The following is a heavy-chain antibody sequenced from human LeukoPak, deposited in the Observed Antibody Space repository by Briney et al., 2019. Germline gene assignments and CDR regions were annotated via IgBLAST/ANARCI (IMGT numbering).Heavy chain of an antibody. CDR3: ARVSSYGDDFDY. CDR2: INHSGST. Sequence: PSETLSLTCAVYGGSFSGYYWSWLRQPPGKGLEWIGEINHSGSTNYNPSLKSRVTISVDTSKNQFSLKLSSVTAADSDVYYCARVSSYGDDFDYWGQGTLVTVSS. J-gene: IGHJ4*02. CDR1: GGSFSGYY. V-gene: IGHV4-34*01. D-gene: IGHD4-17*01.